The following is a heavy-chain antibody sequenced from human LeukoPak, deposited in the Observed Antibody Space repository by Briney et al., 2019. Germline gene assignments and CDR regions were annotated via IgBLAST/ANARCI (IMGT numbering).Heavy chain of an antibody. CDR1: GGTFSSYA. J-gene: IGHJ4*02. Sequence: ASVKVSCKASGGTFSSYAISWVRQAPGQGLEWMGGIIPIFGTANYAQKFQGRVTITRDTSASTAYMELSSLRSEDTAVYYCARPYYDILTGYYTYYFDYWGQGTLVTVSS. CDR2: IIPIFGTA. V-gene: IGHV1-69*05. CDR3: ARPYYDILTGYYTYYFDY. D-gene: IGHD3-9*01.